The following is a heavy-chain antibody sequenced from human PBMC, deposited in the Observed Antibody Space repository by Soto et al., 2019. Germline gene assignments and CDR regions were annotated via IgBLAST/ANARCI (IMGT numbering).Heavy chain of an antibody. CDR1: GYTFTSYY. CDR2: INPSGGST. D-gene: IGHD3-3*01. CDR3: ARDLKLRFLEWYAPLLGYYYGMDV. V-gene: IGHV1-46*01. J-gene: IGHJ6*02. Sequence: ASVNVSCKSSGYTFTSYYMHWVRQAPGQGLEWMGIINPSGGSTSYAQKFQGRVTMTRDTSTSTVYMELSSLRSEDTAVYYCARDLKLRFLEWYAPLLGYYYGMDVWGQGTTVTVSS.